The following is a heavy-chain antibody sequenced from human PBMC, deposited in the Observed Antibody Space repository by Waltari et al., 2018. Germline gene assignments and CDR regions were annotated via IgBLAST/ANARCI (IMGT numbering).Heavy chain of an antibody. CDR2: IIPILGIA. V-gene: IGHV1-69*02. Sequence: QVQLVQSGAEVKKPGSSVKVSCKASGGTFSSYTISWVRQAPGQGLEWMGRIIPILGIANYAQKFQGRVTITADKSTSTAYMELSSLRSEDTAVYYCASWSTVTTSFDYWGQGTLVTVSS. J-gene: IGHJ4*02. CDR3: ASWSTVTTSFDY. CDR1: GGTFSSYT. D-gene: IGHD4-17*01.